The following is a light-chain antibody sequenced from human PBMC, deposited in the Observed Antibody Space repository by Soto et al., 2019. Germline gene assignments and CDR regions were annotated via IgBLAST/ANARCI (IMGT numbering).Light chain of an antibody. CDR3: GEYYHRPLT. J-gene: IGKJ4*01. V-gene: IGKV3-15*01. CDR2: DAS. Sequence: EIVLTHSPATLSASPGERATVPCRATQNVGSNLAWYQLKRGQAPMLLIYDASTRATGIPARYSGSWSWTDLTLTIGDLQSEDIAAYDCGEYYHRPLTCGGGTKVEI. CDR1: QNVGSN.